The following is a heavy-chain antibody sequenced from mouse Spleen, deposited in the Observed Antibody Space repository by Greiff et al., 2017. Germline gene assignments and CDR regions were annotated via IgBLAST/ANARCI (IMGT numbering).Heavy chain of an antibody. V-gene: IGHV5-17*01. CDR2: ISSGSSTI. J-gene: IGHJ3*01. Sequence: EVKLMESGGGLVKPGGSLKLSCAASGFTFSDYGMHWVRQAPEKGLEWVAYISSGSSTIYYADTVKGRFTISRDNAKNTLFLQMTSLRSEDTAMYYCAKGQTARATWFAYWGQGTLVTVSA. D-gene: IGHD3-2*01. CDR1: GFTFSDYG. CDR3: AKGQTARATWFAY.